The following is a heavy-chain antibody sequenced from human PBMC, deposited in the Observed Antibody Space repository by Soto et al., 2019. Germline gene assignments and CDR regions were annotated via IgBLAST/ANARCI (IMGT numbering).Heavy chain of an antibody. Sequence: QVQLQESGPGLVKPSQTLSLTCTVSGGSLSAGNFYWSWYRQPPGKGLEWIGYIDYLGNAFFKPSLTCRLAMSVDTSTSRFAVSLSSVSAADTAVYYCARYCSITSCLNFDVWGQGILVIGSS. CDR2: IDYLGNA. J-gene: IGHJ5*02. V-gene: IGHV4-30-4*01. CDR3: ARYCSITSCLNFDV. D-gene: IGHD2-2*01. CDR1: GGSLSAGNFY.